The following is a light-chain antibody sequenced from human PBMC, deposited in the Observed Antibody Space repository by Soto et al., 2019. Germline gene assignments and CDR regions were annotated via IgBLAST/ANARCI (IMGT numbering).Light chain of an antibody. Sequence: EIVMTQSPATLSVSPGETTRLSCRASQSINSDVAWYQQKVGQTPRLLIHGASTRATGIAARFGGSGSGTEFTLTISSLQPEDFATYYCQQYNSYPWTFGQGTKVDIK. CDR1: QSINSD. CDR2: GAS. V-gene: IGKV3D-15*01. CDR3: QQYNSYPWT. J-gene: IGKJ1*01.